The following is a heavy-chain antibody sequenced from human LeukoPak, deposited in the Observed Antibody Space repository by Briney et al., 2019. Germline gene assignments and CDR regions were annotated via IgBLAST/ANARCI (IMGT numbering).Heavy chain of an antibody. CDR1: GFTFSNNA. CDR2: VSASAAST. Sequence: GGSLRLSCAASGFTFSNNAMSWVRQAPGKGLEWVSAVSASAASTYYADSVKGRFTISRDNSNDTLYLQMNSLRVEDTAVYYCAKSKSTGLYDSFAYLFDSWGQGTLVTVSS. CDR3: AKSKSTGLYDSFAYLFDS. J-gene: IGHJ4*02. V-gene: IGHV3-23*01. D-gene: IGHD3-16*01.